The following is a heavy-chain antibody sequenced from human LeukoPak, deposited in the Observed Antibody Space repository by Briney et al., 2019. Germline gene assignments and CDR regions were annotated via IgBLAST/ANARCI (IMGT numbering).Heavy chain of an antibody. J-gene: IGHJ4*02. D-gene: IGHD3-22*01. Sequence: GGSLRLSCAASGFTFSSYGMHWVRQAPGKGLEWVAFIRYDGSNKYYADSVKGRFTISRDNSKNTLYLQMNSLRAEDTAVFYCARAHYYDSSGYLRPLGYWGQGTLVTVSS. CDR1: GFTFSSYG. CDR2: IRYDGSNK. CDR3: ARAHYYDSSGYLRPLGY. V-gene: IGHV3-30*02.